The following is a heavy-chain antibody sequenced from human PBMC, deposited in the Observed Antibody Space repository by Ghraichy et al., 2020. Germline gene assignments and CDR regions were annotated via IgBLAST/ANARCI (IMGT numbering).Heavy chain of an antibody. D-gene: IGHD6-13*01. CDR3: ARPYSSSRNWFDP. Sequence: SETLSLTCTVSGGSISSSTYFWAWIRQLPGKGLEWIGSIYNTENTYYNPSLKSRVTISADTSKNQFSLKLSSVTAADTAVYYCARPYSSSRNWFDPWGPGTLVTVSS. CDR2: IYNTENT. J-gene: IGHJ5*02. V-gene: IGHV4-39*01. CDR1: GGSISSSTYF.